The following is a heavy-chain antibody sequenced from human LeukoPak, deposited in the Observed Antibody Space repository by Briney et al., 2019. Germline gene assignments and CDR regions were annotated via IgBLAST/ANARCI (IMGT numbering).Heavy chain of an antibody. J-gene: IGHJ6*03. V-gene: IGHV3-30*02. CDR1: GFTFSSYG. D-gene: IGHD6-25*01. CDR2: IRYDGSNQ. Sequence: GGSLRLSCAASGFTFSSYGMHWVRQAPGKWLEWVTFIRYDGSNQYYADSEKGRFTISRDNSKNTLYLQMNSLRAEDTAVYSCERGRHYYMDVWGKGTTVTVSS. CDR3: ERGRHYYMDV.